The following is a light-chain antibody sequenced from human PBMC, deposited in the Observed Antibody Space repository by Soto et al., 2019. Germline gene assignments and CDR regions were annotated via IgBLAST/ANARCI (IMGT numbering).Light chain of an antibody. CDR3: KSYAGSNTYV. Sequence: QSVLTQPASVSGSPGQSVTISCTGTKSDIGVYDFVSWYQHHPGKAPRLIIYEVVQRPSGVPDRFSGSKSGNTASLTVSGLQAADEADYFCKSYAGSNTYVFGSGTKV. CDR2: EVV. CDR1: KSDIGVYDF. J-gene: IGLJ1*01. V-gene: IGLV2-8*01.